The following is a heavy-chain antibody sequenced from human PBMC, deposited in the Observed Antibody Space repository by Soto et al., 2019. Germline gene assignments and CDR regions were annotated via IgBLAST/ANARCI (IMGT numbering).Heavy chain of an antibody. Sequence: QVQLVQSGAEVKKPGASVKVSCKASGYTFTSYGVSWVRQAPGQGLEWMGWISGYNGNTNYAQQLQGRVTMTTDTSTSTAYMELRSLGSDDTAVYYCARAGKYYYGSGSPYYYGMDVWGQGITVTVSS. CDR2: ISGYNGNT. D-gene: IGHD3-10*01. V-gene: IGHV1-18*04. J-gene: IGHJ6*02. CDR3: ARAGKYYYGSGSPYYYGMDV. CDR1: GYTFTSYG.